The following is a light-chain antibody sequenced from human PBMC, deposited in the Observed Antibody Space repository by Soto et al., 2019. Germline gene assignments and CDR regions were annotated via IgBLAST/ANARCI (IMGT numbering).Light chain of an antibody. Sequence: DIQMTQSPSSLSASVGDRVTITCRASQRIATFLNWYQQKPGKAPKLLIHSASSLQSGVPSRFSGSGSGTDFTLTISSLQPEDFVIYYCQQSFSTPWTFGQGTKVEIK. CDR2: SAS. CDR3: QQSFSTPWT. J-gene: IGKJ1*01. CDR1: QRIATF. V-gene: IGKV1-39*01.